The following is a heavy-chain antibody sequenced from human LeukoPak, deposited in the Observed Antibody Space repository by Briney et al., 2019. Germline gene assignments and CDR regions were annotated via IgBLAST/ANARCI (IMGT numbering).Heavy chain of an antibody. V-gene: IGHV3-15*01. CDR3: TLPYSSSSVFGSVYYSYYIDV. J-gene: IGHJ6*03. D-gene: IGHD6-6*01. Sequence: GGSLRLSCAASGFTFSNAWMSWVRQAPGKGLEWVGRIKSKTDGGTTDYAAPVKGRFTISRDDSKNTLYLRMNSLKTEDTAVYYCTLPYSSSSVFGSVYYSYYIDVWGRGTTVTVSS. CDR1: GFTFSNAW. CDR2: IKSKTDGGTT.